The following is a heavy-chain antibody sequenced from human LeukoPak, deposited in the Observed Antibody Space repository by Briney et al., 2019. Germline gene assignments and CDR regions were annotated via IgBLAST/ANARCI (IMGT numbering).Heavy chain of an antibody. V-gene: IGHV3-30*14. CDR1: GFTFSSYA. J-gene: IGHJ4*02. D-gene: IGHD5-18*01. CDR2: ISYDGSNK. CDR3: AIQLWSQGGYYFDY. Sequence: GRSLRPSCAASGFTFSSYAMHWVRQAPGKGLEWVAVISYDGSNKYYADSVKGRFTISRDNSKNTLYLQMNSLRAEDTAVYYCAIQLWSQGGYYFDYWGQGTLVTVSS.